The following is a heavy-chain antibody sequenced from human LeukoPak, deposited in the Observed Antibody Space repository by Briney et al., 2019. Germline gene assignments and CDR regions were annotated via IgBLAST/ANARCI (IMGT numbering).Heavy chain of an antibody. V-gene: IGHV4-34*01. CDR3: ASTRLIAAAERSMDWFDP. D-gene: IGHD6-13*01. J-gene: IGHJ5*02. Sequence: SETLSLTCAVYGGSFSGYYWSWIRQPPGKGPEWIGEINHSGSTNYNPSLKSRVTISVDTSKNQFSLKLTSVTAADTAVYYCASTRLIAAAERSMDWFDPWGQGTLVTVSS. CDR2: INHSGST. CDR1: GGSFSGYY.